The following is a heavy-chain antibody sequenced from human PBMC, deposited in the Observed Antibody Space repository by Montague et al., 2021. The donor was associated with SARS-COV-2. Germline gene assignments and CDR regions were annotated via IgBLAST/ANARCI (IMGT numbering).Heavy chain of an antibody. CDR2: VHYTGTT. CDR3: ARGVLGENRYASGWFLTHQYNSLDV. CDR1: GGSITVSRYD. V-gene: IGHV4-39*07. J-gene: IGHJ6*02. Sequence: SETLSLTCTVSGGSITVSRYDWGWIRQPPGKGLEWIGSVHYTGTTSYNASLKSRLTISVDTSENQFSLKLRSVTAADMAVYYCARGVLGENRYASGWFLTHQYNSLDVWGQGTTVTVSS. D-gene: IGHD6-19*01.